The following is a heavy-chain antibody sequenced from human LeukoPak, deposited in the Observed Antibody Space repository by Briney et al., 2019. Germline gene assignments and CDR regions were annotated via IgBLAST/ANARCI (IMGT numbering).Heavy chain of an antibody. D-gene: IGHD6-13*01. V-gene: IGHV4-34*01. J-gene: IGHJ4*02. CDR1: GFTFSSYA. CDR3: ARGRYGSWYRWES. Sequence: PGGSLRLSCAASGFTFSSYAMSWIRQPPGKGLEWIGEINHSGSTNYNPSLKSRVTISVDTSKNQFSLKLRSVTAADTAVYYCARGRYGSWYRWESWGQGTLVTVSS. CDR2: INHSGST.